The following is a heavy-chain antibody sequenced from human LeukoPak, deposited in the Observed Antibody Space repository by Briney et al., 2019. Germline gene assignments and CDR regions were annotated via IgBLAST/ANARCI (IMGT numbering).Heavy chain of an antibody. D-gene: IGHD3-9*01. CDR2: IDYDSSHI. Sequence: GGSLRLSCAASGFTFRNYAMSWVRQAAGKGLEWVSSIDYDSSHIYYAASVRGRFTISRNNARNSVYLQMNSLRVEDTAVYYCARDPLRYLRVGHYDYWGQGTLVAVSS. J-gene: IGHJ4*02. CDR1: GFTFRNYA. V-gene: IGHV3-21*01. CDR3: ARDPLRYLRVGHYDY.